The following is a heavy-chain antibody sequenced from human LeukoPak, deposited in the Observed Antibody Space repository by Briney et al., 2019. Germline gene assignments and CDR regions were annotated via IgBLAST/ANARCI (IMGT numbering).Heavy chain of an antibody. J-gene: IGHJ4*02. CDR2: INHSGST. D-gene: IGHD3-22*01. Sequence: SETLSLTCAVYGGSFSGYYWSWIRQPPGKGLEWIGEINHSGSTNYNPSLKSRVTVSVDTSKNQFSLKLSSVTAADTAVYYCASFVSDSSGYYYLDWGQGTLVTVSS. V-gene: IGHV4-34*01. CDR1: GGSFSGYY. CDR3: ASFVSDSSGYYYLD.